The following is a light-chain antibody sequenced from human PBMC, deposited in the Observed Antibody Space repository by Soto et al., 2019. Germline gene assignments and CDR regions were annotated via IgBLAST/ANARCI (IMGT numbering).Light chain of an antibody. V-gene: IGKV3-15*01. Sequence: EIVLTQSPGTLSLSPLEIATLSFMASQTVSSSYLAWYQQKPGQAPRLLIYGASTRATGIPARFSGSGSGTEFTLTIRSLQSEDFAVYYCQQYNNWPPITFGQGTRLEIK. CDR1: QTVSSSY. J-gene: IGKJ5*01. CDR2: GAS. CDR3: QQYNNWPPIT.